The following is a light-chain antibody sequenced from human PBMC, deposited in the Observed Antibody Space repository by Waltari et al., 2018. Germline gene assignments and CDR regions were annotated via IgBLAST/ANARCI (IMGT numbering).Light chain of an antibody. CDR2: DAS. CDR1: QSISSW. V-gene: IGKV1-5*01. CDR3: QQYTTYSGT. Sequence: DIQMTQSPSTLSASVGDRVTIPCRASQSISSWLAWYQQKAGKAPKLLIYDASSFESGVPSRFSGSGSGTEFTLTISSLQPDDFATYYCQQYTTYSGTFGQGTKVEIK. J-gene: IGKJ1*01.